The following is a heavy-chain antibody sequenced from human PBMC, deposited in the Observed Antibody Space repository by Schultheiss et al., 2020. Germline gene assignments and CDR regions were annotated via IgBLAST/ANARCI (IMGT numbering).Heavy chain of an antibody. CDR3: AKSPDGYYNNNWFDP. V-gene: IGHV4-34*01. Sequence: SETLSLTCAVYGGSFSGYYWSWIRQPPGKGLEWIGEINHSGSTNYNPSLKSRVTISVDTSKNQFSLKLSSVTAADTAVSYCAKSPDGYYNNNWFDPWGQGTLVTVSS. J-gene: IGHJ5*02. CDR1: GGSFSGYY. D-gene: IGHD5-24*01. CDR2: INHSGST.